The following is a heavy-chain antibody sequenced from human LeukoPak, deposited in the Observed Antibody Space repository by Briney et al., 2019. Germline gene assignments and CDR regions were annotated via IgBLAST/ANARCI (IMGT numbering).Heavy chain of an antibody. D-gene: IGHD3-22*01. V-gene: IGHV4-38-2*02. Sequence: SETLSLTCTVSGYSISSGYYWGWIRQPPGKGLEWIGSIYHSGSTYYNPSLKSRVTISEDTSKNQFSLKLSSVTAADTAVYYCARVTGYMIEDYFDYWGQGTLVTVSS. CDR2: IYHSGST. J-gene: IGHJ4*02. CDR3: ARVTGYMIEDYFDY. CDR1: GYSISSGYY.